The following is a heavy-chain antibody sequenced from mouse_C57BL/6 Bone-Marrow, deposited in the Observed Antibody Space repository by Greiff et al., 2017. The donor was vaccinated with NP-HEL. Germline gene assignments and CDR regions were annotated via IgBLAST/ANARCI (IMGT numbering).Heavy chain of an antibody. V-gene: IGHV1-18*01. J-gene: IGHJ2*01. D-gene: IGHD1-1*01. CDR1: GYTFTDYN. CDR3: ARRRNFITTVVAPFDY. CDR2: INPNNGGT. Sequence: VQLQQSGPELVKPGASVKIPCKASGYTFTDYNMDWVKQSHGKSLEWIGDINPNNGGTIYNQKFKGKATLTVDKSSSTAYMELRSLTSEDTAVYYCARRRNFITTVVAPFDYWGQGTTLTVSS.